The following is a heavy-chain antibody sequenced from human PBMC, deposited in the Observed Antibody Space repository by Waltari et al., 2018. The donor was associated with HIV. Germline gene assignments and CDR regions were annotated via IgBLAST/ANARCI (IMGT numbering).Heavy chain of an antibody. CDR2: ISYSGGP. V-gene: IGHV4-39*01. CDR1: GDSISSSSYY. J-gene: IGHJ5*02. D-gene: IGHD3-10*01. Sequence: QLQLQESGPGLVTPSETLSLTCTVSGDSISSSSYYWGWIRQPPGKGLEWIGGISYSGGPYYSPSLKVRVTISVDTSKTQFSLKLSSVTAADTAVYYCARVLKWFGALNWFDPWGQGILVTVSS. CDR3: ARVLKWFGALNWFDP.